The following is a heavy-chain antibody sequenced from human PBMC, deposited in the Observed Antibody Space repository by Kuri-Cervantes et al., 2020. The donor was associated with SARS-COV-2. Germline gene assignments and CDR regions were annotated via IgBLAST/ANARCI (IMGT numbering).Heavy chain of an antibody. CDR1: GGSISSNDW. Sequence: GSLRLSCAVSGGSISSNDWWNWVRQPPGKGLEWIGEIIHSGSTNYNPSLKSRVTISVDTSKNQFSLKLSSVTAADTAVYYCARGRVGATPGRFVGFDYWGQGTLVTVSS. J-gene: IGHJ4*02. V-gene: IGHV4-4*02. CDR3: ARGRVGATPGRFVGFDY. CDR2: IIHSGST. D-gene: IGHD1-26*01.